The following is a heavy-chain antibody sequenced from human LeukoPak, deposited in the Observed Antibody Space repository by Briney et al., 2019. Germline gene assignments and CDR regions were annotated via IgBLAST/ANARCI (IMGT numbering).Heavy chain of an antibody. CDR1: SVSISGGGYC. D-gene: IGHD2-2*01. CDR2: ICYSGIT. CDR3: ARRRYIVVVPAARPGWSWFDP. J-gene: IGHJ5*02. Sequence: PSQTLSLTCAVSSVSISGGGYCGNWIRQPPGKGLEWIGYICYSGITYYNPSLKSRLTMSLDTSNNQFSLHLSSVTAADTAVYYCARRRYIVVVPAARPGWSWFDPWGQGTLVTVSS. V-gene: IGHV4-30-4*07.